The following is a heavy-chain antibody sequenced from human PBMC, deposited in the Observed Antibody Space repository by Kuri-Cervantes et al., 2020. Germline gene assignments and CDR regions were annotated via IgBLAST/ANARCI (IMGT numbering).Heavy chain of an antibody. Sequence: GGSLRLSCAASGFTFSSYRMNWVRQAPGKGLEWVATIKEDGSEKYYLDSVKGRLTISRDNAKNSLYLQMSSLRAEDTAVYYCAKRSVRFLEWLSAEFDYWGQGTLVTVSS. CDR1: GFTFSSYR. CDR3: AKRSVRFLEWLSAEFDY. D-gene: IGHD3-3*01. CDR2: IKEDGSEK. V-gene: IGHV3-7*03. J-gene: IGHJ4*02.